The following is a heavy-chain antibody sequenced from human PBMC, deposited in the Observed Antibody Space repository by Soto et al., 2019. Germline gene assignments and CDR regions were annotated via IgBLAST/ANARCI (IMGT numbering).Heavy chain of an antibody. D-gene: IGHD6-19*01. CDR3: ARDQVPYSSGWYFAFDI. CDR2: IYYSGST. J-gene: IGHJ3*02. V-gene: IGHV4-59*01. Sequence: QVQLQESGPGLVKPSETLSLTCTVSGGSISSYYWSWIRQPPGKGLEWIGYIYYSGSTNYNPTLKSRVTISLYTYKNQFSLKLSSVTAADTAVYYCARDQVPYSSGWYFAFDIWGQGTMVTVSS. CDR1: GGSISSYY.